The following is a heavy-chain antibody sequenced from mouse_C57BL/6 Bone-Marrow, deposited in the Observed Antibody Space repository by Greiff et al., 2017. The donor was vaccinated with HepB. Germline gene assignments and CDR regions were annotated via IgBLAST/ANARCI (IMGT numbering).Heavy chain of an antibody. V-gene: IGHV5-6*01. CDR2: ISSGGSYT. D-gene: IGHD1-1*01. CDR3: ARHEDYGSRRGYAMDY. CDR1: GFTFSSYG. J-gene: IGHJ4*01. Sequence: EVKLMESGGDLVKPGGSLKLSCAASGFTFSSYGMSWVRQTPDKRLEWVATISSGGSYTYYPDSVKGRFTISRDNAKNTLYLQMSSLKSEDTAMYYCARHEDYGSRRGYAMDYWGQGTSVTVSS.